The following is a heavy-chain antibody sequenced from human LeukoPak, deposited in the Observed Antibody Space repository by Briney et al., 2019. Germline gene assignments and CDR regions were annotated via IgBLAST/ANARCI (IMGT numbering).Heavy chain of an antibody. CDR1: GFTVSSNY. V-gene: IGHV3-53*01. Sequence: GGSLRLSCAASGFTVSSNYMSWVRQAPGKGLEWVSVIYSGGSTYYADSVKGRFTISRDNSKNTLYLQMNSLRAEDTAVYYCASLYSSSWYQDYWGQGTLVTVSS. CDR3: ASLYSSSWYQDY. CDR2: IYSGGST. D-gene: IGHD6-13*01. J-gene: IGHJ4*02.